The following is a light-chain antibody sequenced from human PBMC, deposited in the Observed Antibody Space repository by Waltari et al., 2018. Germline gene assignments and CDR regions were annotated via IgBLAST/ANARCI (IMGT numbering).Light chain of an antibody. CDR3: VLYLPSGIWV. Sequence: QTVVTQEPSFSVCPGGTVTLTCALSSGSVSTTFSPAWYQQTPGQAPRTLIYSTNTRSSGVPDRFSGSILGSKAALTITGAQADDESDYYCVLYLPSGIWVFGGGTKLTVL. V-gene: IGLV8-61*01. J-gene: IGLJ3*02. CDR2: STN. CDR1: SGSVSTTFS.